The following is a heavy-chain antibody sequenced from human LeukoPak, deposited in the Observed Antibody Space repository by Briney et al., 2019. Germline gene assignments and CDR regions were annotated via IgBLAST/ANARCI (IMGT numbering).Heavy chain of an antibody. CDR1: GGSFSGYY. CDR3: ARGGRRRYFDY. Sequence: SETLSLTCAVYGGSFSGYYWSWIRQPPGKGLEWIGEINHSGSTNYNPSLKSRVTISVDTSKNQFSLKLSSVTAADTAVYYCARGGRRRYFDYWDQGTLVTVSS. D-gene: IGHD6-25*01. CDR2: INHSGST. V-gene: IGHV4-34*01. J-gene: IGHJ4*02.